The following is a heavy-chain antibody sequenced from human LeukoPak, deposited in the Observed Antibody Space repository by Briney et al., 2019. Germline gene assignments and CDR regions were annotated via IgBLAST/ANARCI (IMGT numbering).Heavy chain of an antibody. CDR2: IYPGDSDT. J-gene: IGHJ4*02. CDR3: ARLLSGYYFDY. V-gene: IGHV5-51*01. D-gene: IGHD1-14*01. Sequence: GEALKISCKGSGYSFTSYWIGWVRPMPGKGLEWMGIIYPGDSDTRYSPSFQGQVPISTDKSISTAYLQWSSLKASDNAMYYCARLLSGYYFDYWGQGTLVTVSS. CDR1: GYSFTSYW.